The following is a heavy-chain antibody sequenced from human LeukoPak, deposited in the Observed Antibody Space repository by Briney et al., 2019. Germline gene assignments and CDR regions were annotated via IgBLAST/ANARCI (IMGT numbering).Heavy chain of an antibody. V-gene: IGHV3-30*04. CDR1: GFXFRNFV. D-gene: IGHD4-17*01. Sequence: PGGSLRLSCAASGFXFRNFVIHWVRQAPGKGLEWGSVISYDGSNKYYADSVKGRFTISRDNSKNTLYLQMNSLRSEDTALYYCARDATGDGDLESWGQGTLVTVSP. J-gene: IGHJ5*02. CDR2: ISYDGSNK. CDR3: ARDATGDGDLES.